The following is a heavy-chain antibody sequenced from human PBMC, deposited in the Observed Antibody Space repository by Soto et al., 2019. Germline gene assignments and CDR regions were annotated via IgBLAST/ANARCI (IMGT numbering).Heavy chain of an antibody. CDR1: GGTFSSYA. CDR3: ARGYYDSSGSDYYYYYGMDV. J-gene: IGHJ6*02. V-gene: IGHV1-69*01. D-gene: IGHD3-22*01. Sequence: QVQLVQSGAEVKKPGSSVKVSCKASGGTFSSYAISWVRQAPGQGLEWMGGIIPIFGTANYAQKFQGRVTITADESTSTAYMELSSLRSEDTAVYYCARGYYDSSGSDYYYYYGMDVWGQGTTVTDSS. CDR2: IIPIFGTA.